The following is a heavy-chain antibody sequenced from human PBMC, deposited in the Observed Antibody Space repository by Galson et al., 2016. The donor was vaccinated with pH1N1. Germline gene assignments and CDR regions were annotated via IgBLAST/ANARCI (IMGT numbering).Heavy chain of an antibody. Sequence: QSGAEVTKPGESLKISCKASGYIFTSQWIAWVRQVPGKGLEWVGVVNPGGSTIRYSPSFQGQVTISSDKSISTAYLQWISLRASDTAMYYCARQYDFGDYRGDAFDIWGQGTMVIVSS. V-gene: IGHV5-51*03. CDR3: ARQYDFGDYRGDAFDI. J-gene: IGHJ3*02. CDR2: VNPGGSTI. CDR1: GYIFTSQW. D-gene: IGHD4-17*01.